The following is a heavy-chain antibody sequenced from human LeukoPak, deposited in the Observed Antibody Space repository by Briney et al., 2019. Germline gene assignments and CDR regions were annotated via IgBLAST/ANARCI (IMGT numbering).Heavy chain of an antibody. Sequence: ASVKVSCKASGGTFSSYTISWVRQAPGQGLEWMGRIIPILGIANYAQKFQGRVTITADKSTSTAYMELSSLRSEDTAVYYCASSRFLSYYYYYMDVWGKGTTVTVSS. J-gene: IGHJ6*03. CDR2: IIPILGIA. CDR1: GGTFSSYT. V-gene: IGHV1-69*02. D-gene: IGHD2/OR15-2a*01. CDR3: ASSRFLSYYYYYMDV.